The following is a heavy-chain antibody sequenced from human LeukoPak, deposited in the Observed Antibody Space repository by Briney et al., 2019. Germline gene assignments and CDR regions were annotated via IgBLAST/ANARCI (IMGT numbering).Heavy chain of an antibody. V-gene: IGHV4-59*12. CDR1: GGSISSYY. CDR3: AGAYCGGDCYSGRAFDI. CDR2: IYYSGST. J-gene: IGHJ3*02. D-gene: IGHD2-21*02. Sequence: SETLSLTCTVSGGSISSYYWSWIRQPPGKGLEWIGYIYYSGSTNYNPSPKSRVTISIEKSKNQFSLKLSSVTAADTAVYYCAGAYCGGDCYSGRAFDIWGQGTMVTVSS.